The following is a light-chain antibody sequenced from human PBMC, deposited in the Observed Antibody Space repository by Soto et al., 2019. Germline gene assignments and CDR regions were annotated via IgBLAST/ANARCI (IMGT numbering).Light chain of an antibody. Sequence: IQLTRSPSSLSASVGDRVTITCRASQGISNYLAWYQQKPGKAPKLLIYAASTLQSGVPSRLSGSGYGTDLTLTISSLKTEDFATYYCQQLNSSTRTFGPGTKVDIK. CDR2: AAS. J-gene: IGKJ3*01. V-gene: IGKV1-9*01. CDR1: QGISNY. CDR3: QQLNSSTRT.